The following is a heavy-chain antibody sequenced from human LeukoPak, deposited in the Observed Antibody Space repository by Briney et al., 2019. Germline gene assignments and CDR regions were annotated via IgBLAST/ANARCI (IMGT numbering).Heavy chain of an antibody. CDR2: IIPILGIA. J-gene: IGHJ4*02. D-gene: IGHD6-13*01. V-gene: IGHV1-69*04. Sequence: SVKVSCKASGGTFSSYAISWVRQAPGQGLEWMGRIIPILGIANYAQKFQGRVTITADKSTSTAYMELSSLRSEDTAVYYCARDRSGVYYSSRWYDYWGQGTLVTVSS. CDR3: ARDRSGVYYSSRWYDY. CDR1: GGTFSSYA.